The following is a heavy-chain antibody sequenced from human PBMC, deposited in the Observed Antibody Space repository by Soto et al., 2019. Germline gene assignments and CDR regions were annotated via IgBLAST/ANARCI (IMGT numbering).Heavy chain of an antibody. CDR2: INHSGST. D-gene: IGHD3-3*01. V-gene: IGHV4-34*01. J-gene: IGHJ6*02. Sequence: PSETLSLTCAVYGGSFSGYYWGWIRQPPGKGLEWIGEINHSGSTNYNPSLKSRVTISVDTSKNQFSLKLSSVTAADTAVYYCARGPWGYDFWSGYCGPGRGYYGMDVWGQGTTVTVSS. CDR3: ARGPWGYDFWSGYCGPGRGYYGMDV. CDR1: GGSFSGYY.